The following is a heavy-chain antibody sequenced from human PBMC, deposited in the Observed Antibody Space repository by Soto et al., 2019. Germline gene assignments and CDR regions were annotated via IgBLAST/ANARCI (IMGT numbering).Heavy chain of an antibody. Sequence: GASVKVSCKASGYTFTSYGISWVRQAPGQGLEWMGWISAYNGNTNYAQKLQGRVTMTTDTSTSTAYMELRSLRSDDTAVYYCARGTIAARPDFPPGMDVWGQGXTVTVSS. D-gene: IGHD6-6*01. J-gene: IGHJ6*02. CDR1: GYTFTSYG. CDR2: ISAYNGNT. CDR3: ARGTIAARPDFPPGMDV. V-gene: IGHV1-18*04.